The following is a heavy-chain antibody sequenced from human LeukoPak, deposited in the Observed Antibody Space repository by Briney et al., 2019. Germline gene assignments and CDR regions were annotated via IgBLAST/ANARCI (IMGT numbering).Heavy chain of an antibody. CDR2: ISSNGGST. Sequence: GGSLRLSCAASGFTFSSYVVYWVRQAPGKGLEYVSSISSNGGSTHYANSVKGRFTISRDNSKNTLNLQMGSLRAEDMAVYYCARGGQSKYDSSGYLNYFDYWGQGTLVTVSS. CDR1: GFTFSSYV. V-gene: IGHV3-64*01. J-gene: IGHJ4*02. CDR3: ARGGQSKYDSSGYLNYFDY. D-gene: IGHD3-22*01.